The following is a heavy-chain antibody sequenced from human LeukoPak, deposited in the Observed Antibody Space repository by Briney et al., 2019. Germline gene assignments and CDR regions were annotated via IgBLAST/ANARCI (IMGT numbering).Heavy chain of an antibody. V-gene: IGHV3-33*05. J-gene: IGHJ4*02. CDR2: IVGDGSKA. D-gene: IGHD7-27*01. CDR1: GFTFSTYG. Sequence: GRSLRLSCAASGFTFSTYGMQWVRQAPGKGLEWVAVIVGDGSKAHYADSVRGRFTVSRDNSKNTLYLQMNSLRAEDTAVYYCARDSINGDNSLDYWGRGTLVTVSS. CDR3: ARDSINGDNSLDY.